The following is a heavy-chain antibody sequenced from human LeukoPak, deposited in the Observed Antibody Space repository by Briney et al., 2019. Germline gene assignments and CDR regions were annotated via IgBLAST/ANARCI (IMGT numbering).Heavy chain of an antibody. J-gene: IGHJ4*02. CDR3: AREKALIDHYDFTGYDWEY. V-gene: IGHV4-39*07. CDR1: GGSISSSRSY. Sequence: PSETLSLTCAVSGGSISSSRSYWGWIRQSPGKGLEWVASIYHGGSTYYNPSLRGRVTISMDTSKNQISLKLTSVTAADTAVYYCAREKALIDHYDFTGYDWEYWGQGSLVIASS. CDR2: IYHGGST. D-gene: IGHD3-22*01.